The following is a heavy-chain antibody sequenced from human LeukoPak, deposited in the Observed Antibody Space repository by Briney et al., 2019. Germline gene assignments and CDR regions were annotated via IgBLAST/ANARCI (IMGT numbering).Heavy chain of an antibody. Sequence: GGSLRLSCAASAFFSSYWMTWVRQAPGKGLEWVANIKQDGSEKNYVDSAKGRFTISRDNAKNSLYLQMNSLRAEDTAVYFCARTRYSDGHFYGMGVWGQGTTVTVSS. CDR1: AFFSSYW. V-gene: IGHV3-7*02. D-gene: IGHD5-24*01. J-gene: IGHJ6*02. CDR2: IKQDGSEK. CDR3: ARTRYSDGHFYGMGV.